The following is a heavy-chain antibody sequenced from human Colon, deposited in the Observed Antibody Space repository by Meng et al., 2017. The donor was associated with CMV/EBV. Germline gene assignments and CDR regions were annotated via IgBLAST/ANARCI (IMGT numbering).Heavy chain of an antibody. J-gene: IGHJ5*02. CDR3: ANLGTYGVDDWFDP. CDR2: INPNGGLT. D-gene: IGHD4-17*01. V-gene: IGHV1-2*02. Sequence: ASVYTLTGSYIHWVQQAPGQGLEWMGRINPNGGLTNYAQKFQGRVTMTRDTSISTAYMELSNLTSGDTAVYYCANLGTYGVDDWFDPWGQGTLVTVSS. CDR1: VYTLTGSY.